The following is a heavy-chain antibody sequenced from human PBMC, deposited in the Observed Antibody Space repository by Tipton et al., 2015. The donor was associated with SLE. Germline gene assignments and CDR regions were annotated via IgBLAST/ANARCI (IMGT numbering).Heavy chain of an antibody. D-gene: IGHD3-22*01. CDR2: ISWNSGSI. Sequence: SLRLSCAASGFTFDDCAMHWVRQAPGKGLEWVSGISWNSGSIGYADSVKGRFTISRDNAKNSLYLQMNSLRAEDTALYYCAKDVTSSGSCGAFDIWGQGTMVTVSS. CDR3: AKDVTSSGSCGAFDI. CDR1: GFTFDDCA. J-gene: IGHJ3*02. V-gene: IGHV3-9*01.